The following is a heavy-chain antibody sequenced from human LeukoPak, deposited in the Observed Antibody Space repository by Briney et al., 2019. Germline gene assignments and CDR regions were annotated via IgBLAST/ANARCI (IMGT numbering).Heavy chain of an antibody. D-gene: IGHD5-12*01. CDR3: ARGIGGYDSSVPKNTKNYYYYYMDV. J-gene: IGHJ6*03. Sequence: SETLSLTCAVYGGSFSGYYWSWIRQPPGKGLEWIGEINHSGSTNYNPSLKSRVTISVDTSKNQFSLKLSSVTAADTAVYYCARGIGGYDSSVPKNTKNYYYYYMDVWGKGTTVTVSS. V-gene: IGHV4-34*01. CDR1: GGSFSGYY. CDR2: INHSGST.